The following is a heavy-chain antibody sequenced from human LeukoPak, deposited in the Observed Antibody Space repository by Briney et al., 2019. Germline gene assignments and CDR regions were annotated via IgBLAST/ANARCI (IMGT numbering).Heavy chain of an antibody. CDR1: RGSISTYY. Sequence: SETLSLTCTISRGSISTYYWSWIRQPPGKGLEWIGYTSTSWSTNYNPSLKSRVTISVDTSQNQFSLNLSSVTAADTAVYYCARRRTTGTTGYFDSWGQGTLVTVSS. J-gene: IGHJ4*02. V-gene: IGHV4-4*09. CDR2: TSTSWST. CDR3: ARRRTTGTTGYFDS. D-gene: IGHD1-1*01.